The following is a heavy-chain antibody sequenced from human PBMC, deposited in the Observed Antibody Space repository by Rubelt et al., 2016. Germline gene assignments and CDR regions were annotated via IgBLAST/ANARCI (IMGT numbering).Heavy chain of an antibody. Sequence: QLQLQESGPGLVMPSETLSLTCTVSGGSISSSSYYWGWIRQPPGKGLEWIGSIYYSGSTYYNPSLKSRVTISVDTSKNQFSQKLSSVTAADTAVYYCARDPRAGTTSFDYWGQGTLVTVSS. CDR1: GGSISSSSYY. J-gene: IGHJ4*02. CDR2: IYYSGST. V-gene: IGHV4-39*07. D-gene: IGHD1-7*01. CDR3: ARDPRAGTTSFDY.